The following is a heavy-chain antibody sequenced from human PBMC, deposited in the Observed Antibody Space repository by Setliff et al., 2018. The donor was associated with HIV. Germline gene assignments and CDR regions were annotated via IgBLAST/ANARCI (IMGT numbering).Heavy chain of an antibody. CDR1: GYTFTSYY. D-gene: IGHD1-26*01. J-gene: IGHJ1*01. V-gene: IGHV1-46*01. Sequence: ASVKVSCKASGYTFTSYYMHWVRQAPGQGLEWMGIINPSSGSTTYAQKFQGRVTMTRDTSTRTVYMELSSLRSEDAAVYYGARDHMSVGAWVGATSRGLFQHWGQGTLVTVSS. CDR3: ARDHMSVGAWVGATSRGLFQH. CDR2: INPSSGST.